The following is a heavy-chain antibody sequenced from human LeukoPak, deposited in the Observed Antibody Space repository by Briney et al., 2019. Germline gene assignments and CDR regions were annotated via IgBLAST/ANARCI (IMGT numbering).Heavy chain of an antibody. Sequence: VGPGMCLRLSCAASGFTFSSYGMHCVRQAPGKGLEWVAVVANDGNDKRYADSVKGRFTISRDNSKNTLYLRMNSLRGEDTAVYYCAKDGTFGAATYYFDYWGQGTLVTVSS. V-gene: IGHV3-30*18. CDR1: GFTFSSYG. CDR3: AKDGTFGAATYYFDY. D-gene: IGHD3-3*01. J-gene: IGHJ4*02. CDR2: VANDGNDK.